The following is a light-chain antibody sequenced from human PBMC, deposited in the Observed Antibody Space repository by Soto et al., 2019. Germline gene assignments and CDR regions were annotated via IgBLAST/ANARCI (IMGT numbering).Light chain of an antibody. CDR3: MKGLQTPYT. CDR1: QRLLHSNGNTL. J-gene: IGKJ2*01. V-gene: IGKV2-28*01. Sequence: EIVMTQSPPSLTVTPGEPASISCRSSQRLLHSNGNTLLDGYLQKPGQSPQLMIYLGSNRASGVPDRVGGSEAGTDFTLKISRVEGEDVGVYYCMKGLQTPYTFGQGTKLRIK. CDR2: LGS.